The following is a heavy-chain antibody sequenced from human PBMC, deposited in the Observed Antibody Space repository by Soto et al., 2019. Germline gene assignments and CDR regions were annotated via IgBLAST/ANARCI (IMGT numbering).Heavy chain of an antibody. CDR3: AREYADIVVVPSAIRAYYYYGMDV. J-gene: IGHJ6*02. CDR1: GYTFTSYG. D-gene: IGHD2-2*02. Sequence: QVQLVQSGAEVKKPGASVKVSCKASGYTFTSYGISWVRQAPGQGLEWMGWISAYNGNTNNAQKLQGRVTMTTDTSTSTAYMELRSLRSDDTAVYYCAREYADIVVVPSAIRAYYYYGMDVWGQGTTVTVSS. V-gene: IGHV1-18*01. CDR2: ISAYNGNT.